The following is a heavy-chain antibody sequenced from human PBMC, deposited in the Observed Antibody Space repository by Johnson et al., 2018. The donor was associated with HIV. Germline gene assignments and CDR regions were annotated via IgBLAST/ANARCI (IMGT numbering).Heavy chain of an antibody. CDR1: GFTVSRNY. CDR2: LYSDGGT. CDR3: ARAPEVRGVDAFDV. D-gene: IGHD3-10*01. Sequence: VQLVESGGGLVQPGGSLRLSCAASGFTVSRNYMSWVRQAPGKGLEWVSVLYSDGGTYYADSVKGRFTISRDNSKNTLYLQMNILSAEDTALYYCARAPEVRGVDAFDVWGQGTVVIVSS. V-gene: IGHV3-66*01. J-gene: IGHJ3*01.